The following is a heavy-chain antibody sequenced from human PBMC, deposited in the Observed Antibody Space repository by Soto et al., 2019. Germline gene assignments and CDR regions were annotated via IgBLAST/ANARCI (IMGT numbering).Heavy chain of an antibody. Sequence: GASVKVSCKASGYTFTSYGISWVRQAPGQGLEWMGWISAYNGNTNYAQKLQGRVTMTTDTSTSTAYMELRSLRSDDTAVYYCARVDCSSTSCYGPFEYWGQGTLVTVSS. CDR1: GYTFTSYG. D-gene: IGHD2-2*01. J-gene: IGHJ4*02. CDR2: ISAYNGNT. V-gene: IGHV1-18*01. CDR3: ARVDCSSTSCYGPFEY.